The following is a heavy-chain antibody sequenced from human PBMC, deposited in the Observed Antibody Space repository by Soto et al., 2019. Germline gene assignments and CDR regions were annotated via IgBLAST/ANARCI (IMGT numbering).Heavy chain of an antibody. CDR2: INPQSGGT. CDR1: GYTFTGHY. J-gene: IGHJ4*02. V-gene: IGHV1-2*02. D-gene: IGHD3-3*01. CDR3: ARAYHYFDFSNNYLDYFDY. Sequence: ASVKVSCKASGYTFTGHYIYWMRQAPGQGLERMGWINPQSGGTNSAQQFQGRITMTSDTSSTTAYLEVSTLRSDDTAVYYCARAYHYFDFSNNYLDYFDYWGEGTLVTVSS.